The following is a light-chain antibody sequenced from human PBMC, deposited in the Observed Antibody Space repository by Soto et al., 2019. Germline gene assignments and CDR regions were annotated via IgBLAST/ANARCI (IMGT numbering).Light chain of an antibody. CDR2: KTS. CDR3: QQYNTYS. Sequence: DIQMTQSPSTLSASVGDRVSITCRASQSLNSWLAWYQQKPGKAPKLLIYKTSTLESGVPSRFSGSGSGTEFTLTIRNLQPVDFANYYCQQYNTYSFGQGTKLEIK. J-gene: IGKJ2*01. CDR1: QSLNSW. V-gene: IGKV1-5*03.